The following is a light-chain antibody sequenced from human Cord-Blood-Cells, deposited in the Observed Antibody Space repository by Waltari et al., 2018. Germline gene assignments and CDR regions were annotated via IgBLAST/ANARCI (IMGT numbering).Light chain of an antibody. CDR2: DVS. J-gene: IGLJ3*02. CDR3: STYTSSSTWV. CDR1: SSDVGGYNY. Sequence: QSALTQPASVSGSPGQSITISCTGTSSDVGGYNYVSWYQPHPGKAPKLMIYDVSKRPSGGSNRFSGSKSGNTASLTISGLQAEDEADYYCSTYTSSSTWVFGGGTKLTVL. V-gene: IGLV2-14*01.